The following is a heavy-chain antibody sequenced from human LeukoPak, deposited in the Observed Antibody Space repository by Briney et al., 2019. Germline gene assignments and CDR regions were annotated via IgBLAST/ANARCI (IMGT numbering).Heavy chain of an antibody. CDR3: ARVGYCTNGVCYDAFDI. D-gene: IGHD2-8*01. J-gene: IGHJ3*02. CDR2: ISAYNGNT. V-gene: IGHV1-18*01. Sequence: GASVKVSCKASGYTFTSYGISWVRQAPGQGREWMGWISAYNGNTNYAQKLQGRVTMTTDTSTSTAYMELRSLRSDDTAVYYCARVGYCTNGVCYDAFDIWGQGTMVTVSS. CDR1: GYTFTSYG.